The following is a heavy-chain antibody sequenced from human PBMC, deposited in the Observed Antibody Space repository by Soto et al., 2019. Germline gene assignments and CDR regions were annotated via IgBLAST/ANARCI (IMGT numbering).Heavy chain of an antibody. D-gene: IGHD3-3*02. J-gene: IGHJ4*02. CDR1: VFSFIGYC. CDR3: ERDKKEEAFEI. V-gene: IGHV3-74*01. Sequence: GGSXRLSCSSSVFSFIGYCMQWVRQVPGKGLEWVSRIKSDGTSTSYADSVKGRLTISRDNAKNTLYLEMNSLRAEDTDVYRCERDKKEEAFEIWGQGSLVTVSS. CDR2: IKSDGTST.